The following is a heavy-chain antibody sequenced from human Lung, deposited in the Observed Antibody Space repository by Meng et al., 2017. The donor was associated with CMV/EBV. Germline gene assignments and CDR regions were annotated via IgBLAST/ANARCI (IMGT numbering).Heavy chain of an antibody. CDR2: ISAYNGNT. J-gene: IGHJ4*02. CDR3: ARVEVGITSGDY. V-gene: IGHV1-18*01. D-gene: IGHD1-26*01. Sequence: VQSGGEVKKPAASVNVSLKASGYTFTNYGLTWVRQAPGQGLEWMGWISAYNGNTNYAQTLQGRLTMTTDTSTSTAYMELRSLRSDDTAVYYCARVEVGITSGDYWGQGTLVTVSS. CDR1: GYTFTNYG.